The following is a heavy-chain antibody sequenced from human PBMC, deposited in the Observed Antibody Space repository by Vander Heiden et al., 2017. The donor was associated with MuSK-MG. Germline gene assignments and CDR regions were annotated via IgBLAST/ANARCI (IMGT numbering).Heavy chain of an antibody. Sequence: QAQLVQSGAEVKKPGASVKVSCKISGYTFTDYYIHWVRQAPGQGLQWMGWINPRREATKYEETFQGRVTMTSDTSISTAYMELTGLKSDDTAVYYCARIVRGFDYWGQGTLVTVSS. J-gene: IGHJ4*02. CDR3: ARIVRGFDY. CDR2: INPRREAT. V-gene: IGHV1-2*02. CDR1: GYTFTDYY. D-gene: IGHD3-10*02.